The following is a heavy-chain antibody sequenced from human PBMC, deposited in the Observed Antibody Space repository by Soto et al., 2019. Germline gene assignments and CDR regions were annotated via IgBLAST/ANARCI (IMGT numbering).Heavy chain of an antibody. V-gene: IGHV1-3*01. Sequence: ASVKVSCKASGYTFTSSAIHWVRQAPGQGLEWMGWINAGNGNIRHSQKFQHRVTITRDTSASTAYMEPSSLRLEGTAVYYCARDGAVAGDSNFDYWGQGTLVTVSS. J-gene: IGHJ4*02. CDR3: ARDGAVAGDSNFDY. D-gene: IGHD6-19*01. CDR1: GYTFTSSA. CDR2: INAGNGNI.